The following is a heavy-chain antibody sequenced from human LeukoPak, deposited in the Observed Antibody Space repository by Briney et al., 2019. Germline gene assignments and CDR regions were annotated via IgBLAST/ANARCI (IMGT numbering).Heavy chain of an antibody. V-gene: IGHV4-39*01. CDR1: GGPIGTSSYY. CDR2: LYYSGST. CDR3: ARRGTGFPFDS. J-gene: IGHJ5*01. D-gene: IGHD1-1*01. Sequence: SETLSLTCTVSGGPIGTSSYYWGWIRQPPGKGLEWIGSLYYSGSTYYNPSLKGQVTISVDTSRNQFSLKLSSVTAADTAVYYCARRGTGFPFDSWGQGTLVTVSS.